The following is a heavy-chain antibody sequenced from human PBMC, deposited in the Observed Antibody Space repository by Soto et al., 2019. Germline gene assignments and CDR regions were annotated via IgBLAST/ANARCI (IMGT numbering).Heavy chain of an antibody. CDR2: ISSSSSYI. CDR1: GFTFSSYS. CDR3: ARDHYDILTDYYYYYMDV. V-gene: IGHV3-21*01. Sequence: GGSLRLSCAASGFTFSSYSMNWVRQAPGKGLEWVSSISSSSSYIYYADSVKGRFTISRDNAKNSLYLQMNSLRAEDTAVYYCARDHYDILTDYYYYYMDVWGKGTTVTVSS. D-gene: IGHD3-9*01. J-gene: IGHJ6*03.